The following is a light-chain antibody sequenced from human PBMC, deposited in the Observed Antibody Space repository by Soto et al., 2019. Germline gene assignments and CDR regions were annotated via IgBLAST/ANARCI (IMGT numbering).Light chain of an antibody. V-gene: IGKV3-15*01. J-gene: IGKJ1*01. CDR2: GAS. Sequence: EIVLTQSPGTLSLSTGERATLSCRASQSVSNTYLAWYQQKPGQAPRLLIYGASTRATGIPARFSGSGSGTEFTLTISSLQSEDFAVYYCQQYDNWPTFGQGTKV. CDR3: QQYDNWPT. CDR1: QSVSNTY.